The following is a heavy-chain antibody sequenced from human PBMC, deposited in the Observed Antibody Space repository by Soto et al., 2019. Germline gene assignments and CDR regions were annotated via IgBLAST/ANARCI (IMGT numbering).Heavy chain of an antibody. J-gene: IGHJ4*02. CDR1: GGSVSSGSYY. Sequence: QVQLQESGPGLVKPSETLSLTCTVSGGSVSSGSYYWSWIRQPPGKGLEWIGYIYYSGSTNYNPSLKSRVTISVDTSKNQFSLKLSSVTAADTAVYYCARDGRGYSDYWGQGTLVTVSS. D-gene: IGHD5-12*01. CDR3: ARDGRGYSDY. CDR2: IYYSGST. V-gene: IGHV4-61*01.